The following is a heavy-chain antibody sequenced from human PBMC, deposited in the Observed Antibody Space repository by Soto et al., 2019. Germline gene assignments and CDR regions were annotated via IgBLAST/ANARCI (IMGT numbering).Heavy chain of an antibody. V-gene: IGHV3-33*01. CDR2: IWYDGSNK. CDR1: GFTFSSYG. Sequence: PGGSLRLSCAASGFTFSSYGMHWVRQAPGKGLEWVAVIWYDGSNKYYADSVKGRFTISRDNSKNTLYLQMNSLRAEDTAVYYCAREGSSGWTGFDYWGQGTLVTVSS. J-gene: IGHJ4*02. D-gene: IGHD6-19*01. CDR3: AREGSSGWTGFDY.